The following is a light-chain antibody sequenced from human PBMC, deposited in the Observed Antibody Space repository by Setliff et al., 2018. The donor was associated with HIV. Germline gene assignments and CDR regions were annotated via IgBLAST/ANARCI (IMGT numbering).Light chain of an antibody. Sequence: QSALTQPASVSGSPGQSITISCTGTSSDIGGYNYVSWYQQHPGKAPKLMIYDVSNRPSGVSNRFSGSKSGNTASLTISGLQAEDEADYYCSSYTSSSTGYVCGTGSKVT. CDR3: SSYTSSSTGYV. CDR1: SSDIGGYNY. V-gene: IGLV2-14*03. CDR2: DVS. J-gene: IGLJ1*01.